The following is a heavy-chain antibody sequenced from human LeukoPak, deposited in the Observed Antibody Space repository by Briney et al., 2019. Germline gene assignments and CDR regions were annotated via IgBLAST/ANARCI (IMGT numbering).Heavy chain of an antibody. Sequence: PSETLSLTCVVSGGSVSGHYWGWIRQPPGRGLEWIGYVYYSGSTNYNPSFKSRITISVDTSRNQFSLQLSSVTAADTAVYYCARIHRYCSGGACYVLDNWGQGTLVAVSS. CDR3: ARIHRYCSGGACYVLDN. CDR2: VYYSGST. J-gene: IGHJ4*02. D-gene: IGHD2-15*01. V-gene: IGHV4-59*02. CDR1: GGSVSGHY.